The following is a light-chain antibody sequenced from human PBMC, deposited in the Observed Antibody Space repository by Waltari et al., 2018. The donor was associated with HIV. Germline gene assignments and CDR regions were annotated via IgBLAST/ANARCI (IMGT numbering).Light chain of an antibody. CDR3: AQETFWGWT. V-gene: IGKV2-30*01. CDR2: KVS. Sequence: VVLTQFPVSLSVSVGQSASISCRSSERLVSADGNTYLSCFQQRPGQSPRRLIYKVSNRDSGVPGKFSGSGAVRDFTLQINRVEAEDVATYYCAQETFWGWTFGPGTKVEI. CDR1: ERLVSADGNTY. J-gene: IGKJ1*01.